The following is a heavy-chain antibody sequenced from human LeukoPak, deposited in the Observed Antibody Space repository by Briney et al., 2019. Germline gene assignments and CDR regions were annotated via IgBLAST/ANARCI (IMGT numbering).Heavy chain of an antibody. J-gene: IGHJ4*02. D-gene: IGHD6-19*01. CDR1: GFTFSSYA. CDR3: ARYYSSGWLYYFDY. V-gene: IGHV3-30*04. Sequence: GGSLRLSCAASGFTFSSYAIHWVRQAPGKGLEWVAVMSFDGSNKYYADSVKGRFTISRDNSKNTLSLQMNSLRADDTAVYFCARYYSSGWLYYFDYWGQGTLVTVSS. CDR2: MSFDGSNK.